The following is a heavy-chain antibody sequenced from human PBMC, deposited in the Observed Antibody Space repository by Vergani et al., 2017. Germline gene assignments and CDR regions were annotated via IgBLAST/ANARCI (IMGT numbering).Heavy chain of an antibody. V-gene: IGHV4-31*03. CDR2: IYYSGST. CDR1: GGSISSGGYY. J-gene: IGHJ4*02. D-gene: IGHD3-10*01. CDR3: ARDDRTYGAGGDY. Sequence: QLQLQESGPGLVKPSQTLSLTCTVSGGSISSGGYYWSWIRQHPGKGLGWIGYIYYSGSTYYNPSLKSRVTISVDTSKNQLSLKLSSVTAADTAVYYCARDDRTYGAGGDYWGQGTLVTVSS.